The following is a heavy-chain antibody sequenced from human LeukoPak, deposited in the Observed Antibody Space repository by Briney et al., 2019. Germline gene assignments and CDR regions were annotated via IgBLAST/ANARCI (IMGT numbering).Heavy chain of an antibody. J-gene: IGHJ4*02. D-gene: IGHD6-13*01. Sequence: ASVKVSCKASGYTFTGYGISWVRQAPGQGLEWMGWISPLDGKTNYAQKIQGRVTMTTDTSTTTAYMELRRLTSDDTAVYFCTRDASSSWYHYWGQGTLATVSS. V-gene: IGHV1-18*01. CDR2: ISPLDGKT. CDR1: GYTFTGYG. CDR3: TRDASSSWYHY.